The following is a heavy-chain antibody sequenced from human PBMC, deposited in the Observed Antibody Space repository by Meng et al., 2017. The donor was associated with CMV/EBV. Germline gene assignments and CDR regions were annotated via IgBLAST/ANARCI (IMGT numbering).Heavy chain of an antibody. V-gene: IGHV1-2*02. J-gene: IGHJ4*02. CDR3: ARSAPYCSGGSCFVY. D-gene: IGHD2-15*01. CDR2: INPNSGGT. Sequence: ASVKVSCKAFGYTFTGYYMHWVRQAPGQGLEWMEWINPNSGGTNYAQKFQGRVTMTRDTSISTAYMELSRLRSDDTAVYYCARSAPYCSGGSCFVYWGQGTLVTVSS. CDR1: GYTFTGYY.